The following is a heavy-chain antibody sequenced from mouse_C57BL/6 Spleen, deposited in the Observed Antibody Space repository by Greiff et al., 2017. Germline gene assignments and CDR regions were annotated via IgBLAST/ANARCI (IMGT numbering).Heavy chain of an antibody. CDR3: VRDAGAWFAY. V-gene: IGHV10-1*01. CDR2: IRSKSNNYAT. CDR1: GFSFNTYA. J-gene: IGHJ3*01. Sequence: EVKLVESGGGLVQPKGSLKLSCAASGFSFNTYAMNWVRQAPGKGLEWVARIRSKSNNYATYYADSVKDRFTISRDDSESMLYLQMNNLKTEDTAMYYCVRDAGAWFAYWGQGTLVTVSA.